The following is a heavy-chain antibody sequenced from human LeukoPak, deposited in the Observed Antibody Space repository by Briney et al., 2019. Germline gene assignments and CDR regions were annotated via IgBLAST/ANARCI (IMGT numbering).Heavy chain of an antibody. Sequence: KPSETLSLTCAVYGGSFSGYYWSWIRQPPGKGLEWIGSIHYGGSAFYNPSLKSRVTMSVDTSKNQFSLKLSSVTAADTAIYYCARPGYSSSWSYFDYWGRGTLVTVSS. CDR2: IHYGGSA. CDR3: ARPGYSSSWSYFDY. J-gene: IGHJ4*02. D-gene: IGHD6-13*01. V-gene: IGHV4-34*01. CDR1: GGSFSGYY.